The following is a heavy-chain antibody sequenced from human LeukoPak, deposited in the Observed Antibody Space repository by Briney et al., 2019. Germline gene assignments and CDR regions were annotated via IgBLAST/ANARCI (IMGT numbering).Heavy chain of an antibody. CDR3: ATGKERDYFYMDV. J-gene: IGHJ6*03. D-gene: IGHD1-26*01. V-gene: IGHV4-39*07. CDR2: IYFSGST. CDR1: GGSISSSSYY. Sequence: SETLSLTCTVSGGSISSSSYYWGWIRQPPGKGLDWIGIIYFSGSTLYHPSLTGRVTLSLDRSKNQVSLTLNSVTAADTAIYYCATGKERDYFYMDVWGTGSAVTVSS.